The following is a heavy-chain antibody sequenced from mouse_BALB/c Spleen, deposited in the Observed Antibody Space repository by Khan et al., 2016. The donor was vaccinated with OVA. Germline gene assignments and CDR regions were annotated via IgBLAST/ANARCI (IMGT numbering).Heavy chain of an antibody. CDR1: GFSLTSYG. D-gene: IGHD1-3*01. V-gene: IGHV2-9*02. CDR3: ARREDI. CDR2: IWAGGST. J-gene: IGHJ2*01. Sequence: VQLQESGPGLVAPSQSLSLTCTVSGFSLTSYGVHWVRQPPGKGLEWLGVIWAGGSTNYNSALMSRLIISKDNSKIQVFMKLNILKTEDTAMYYCARREDIWGQGTTLTVSS.